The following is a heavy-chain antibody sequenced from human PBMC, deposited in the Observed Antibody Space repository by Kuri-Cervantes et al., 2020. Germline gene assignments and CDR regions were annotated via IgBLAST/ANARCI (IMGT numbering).Heavy chain of an antibody. Sequence: GESLKISCAASGFTFSSCAMHWVRQAPGKGLEWVAVISYDGSNQYYADSVKGRFTISRDNSKNTLYLQMNSLRAEDTAVYYCAKNHHDSIGYYYGSWVFDYWGQGTPVTVSS. CDR2: ISYDGSNQ. D-gene: IGHD3-22*01. V-gene: IGHV3-30-3*02. CDR3: AKNHHDSIGYYYGSWVFDY. J-gene: IGHJ4*02. CDR1: GFTFSSCA.